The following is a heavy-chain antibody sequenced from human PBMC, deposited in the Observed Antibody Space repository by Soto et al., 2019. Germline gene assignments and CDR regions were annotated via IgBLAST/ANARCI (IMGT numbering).Heavy chain of an antibody. J-gene: IGHJ5*02. D-gene: IGHD2-2*01. V-gene: IGHV4-59*08. CDR1: GGSISSYY. Sequence: SETLSLTCTVSGGSISSYYWSWIRQPPGKGLEWIGYIYYSGSTNYNPSLKSRVTISVDTSKNQFSLKLSSVTAADTAVYYCARHLGYCSSTSCRKKELGGWFDPWGQGTLVTVSS. CDR3: ARHLGYCSSTSCRKKELGGWFDP. CDR2: IYYSGST.